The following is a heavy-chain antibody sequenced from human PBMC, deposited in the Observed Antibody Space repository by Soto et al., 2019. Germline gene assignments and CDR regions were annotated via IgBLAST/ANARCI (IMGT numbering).Heavy chain of an antibody. CDR3: ARLNGYCVSTNCHGYYGMDV. CDR2: IYFGGTT. Sequence: PSETLSLTCIFSGGSFSPNYWAWIRQPPGKGLEWVGYIYFGGTTSYNPSLKSRVTISLETSNSQFSLRLSSVTAADTAVYYCARLNGYCVSTNCHGYYGMDVWGQGTTVTVSS. J-gene: IGHJ6*02. V-gene: IGHV4-59*08. D-gene: IGHD2-2*03. CDR1: GGSFSPNY.